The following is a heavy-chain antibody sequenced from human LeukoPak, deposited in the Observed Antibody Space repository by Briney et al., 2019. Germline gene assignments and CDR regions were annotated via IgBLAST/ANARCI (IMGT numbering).Heavy chain of an antibody. CDR3: ARVSGPFDP. CDR2: INPSGGST. Sequence: GASVKVSCKASGYTFTIYYIHWVRQAPGQGLEWMGLINPSGGSTNYAQKFQGRVTMTRDMSTSTVYMELSSLRSEDAAVYYCARVSGPFDPWGQGTLVTVSS. D-gene: IGHD2-15*01. V-gene: IGHV1-46*01. J-gene: IGHJ5*02. CDR1: GYTFTIYY.